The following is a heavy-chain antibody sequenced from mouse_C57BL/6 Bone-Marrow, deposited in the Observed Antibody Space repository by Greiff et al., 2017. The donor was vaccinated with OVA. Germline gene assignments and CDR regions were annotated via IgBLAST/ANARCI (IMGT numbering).Heavy chain of an antibody. V-gene: IGHV1-61*01. J-gene: IGHJ4*01. CDR2: IYPSDSET. CDR1: GYTFTSYW. Sequence: VQLQQPGAELVRPGSSVKLSCKASGYTFTSYWMDWVKQRPGQGLEWIGNIYPSDSETHYNQKFKGKATLTADKSSSTAYMELRSLTSEDSAVYFCAREPPGGAMDYWGQGTSVTVSS. CDR3: AREPPGGAMDY.